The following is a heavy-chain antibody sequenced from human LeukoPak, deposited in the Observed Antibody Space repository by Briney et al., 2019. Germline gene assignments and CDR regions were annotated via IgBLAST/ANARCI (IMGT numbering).Heavy chain of an antibody. J-gene: IGHJ4*02. D-gene: IGHD3-16*01. CDR1: SRYINSYY. CDR3: SRHVYTAGHYFLDY. Sequence: SETLSLTCTVSSRYINSYYWGWLRQPAGRGLEWIGRIYTTGKTDYNHSLKSRPTMSVDTSKRQFSLNPTSVTAAETAIYYCSRHVYTAGHYFLDYWGQGTLVTVSS. V-gene: IGHV4-4*07. CDR2: IYTTGKT.